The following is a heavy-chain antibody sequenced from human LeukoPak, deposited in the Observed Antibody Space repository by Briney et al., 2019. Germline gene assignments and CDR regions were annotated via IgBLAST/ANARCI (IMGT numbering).Heavy chain of an antibody. V-gene: IGHV3-30*04. D-gene: IGHD3-10*01. J-gene: IGHJ4*02. Sequence: GRSLRLSCTASGFTFSSYGMHWGRQAPGKGLEWVAVISYDGSNKYYADSVNGRFTISRDNSKNTLYLQMNSLRAEDTAVYYCAGDELPIWFGELCPDYWGQGTLVSVSP. CDR1: GFTFSSYG. CDR3: AGDELPIWFGELCPDY. CDR2: ISYDGSNK.